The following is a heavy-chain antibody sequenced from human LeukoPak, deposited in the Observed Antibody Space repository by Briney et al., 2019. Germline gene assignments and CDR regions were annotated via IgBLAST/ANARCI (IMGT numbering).Heavy chain of an antibody. J-gene: IGHJ3*02. CDR3: ARDRQQQLVGTSFDI. D-gene: IGHD6-13*01. V-gene: IGHV3-48*04. Sequence: PGGSLRLSCAASGFTFSSYSMNWVRQAPGKGLEWVSYISSSSSTTYYADSVMGRFTISRENAKNSLYLQMNSLRAEDTAVYYCARDRQQQLVGTSFDIWGQGTMVTVSS. CDR2: ISSSSSTT. CDR1: GFTFSSYS.